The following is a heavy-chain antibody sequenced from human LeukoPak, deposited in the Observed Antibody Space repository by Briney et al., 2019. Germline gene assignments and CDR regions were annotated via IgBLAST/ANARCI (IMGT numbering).Heavy chain of an antibody. CDR1: GGSFSDYY. D-gene: IGHD3-22*01. CDR2: INHSGST. Sequence: SETLSLTCAVYGGSFSDYYWSWIRQPPGKGLEWIAEINHSGSTSYNPSLKSRVTISVDTSKNQFSPKLSSVTAADTAVYYCARRPITMIVVVIANYYPSAFDIWGQGTMVTVSS. V-gene: IGHV4-34*01. J-gene: IGHJ3*02. CDR3: ARRPITMIVVVIANYYPSAFDI.